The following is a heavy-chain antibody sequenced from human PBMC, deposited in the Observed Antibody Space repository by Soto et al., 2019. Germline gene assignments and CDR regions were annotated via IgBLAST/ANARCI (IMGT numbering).Heavy chain of an antibody. D-gene: IGHD3-16*01. CDR2: ISWNSGSI. V-gene: IGHV3-9*01. CDR1: GFTFDDYA. CDR3: AKDTGGESGAFDI. Sequence: EVQLVESGGGLVQPGRSLRLSCAASGFTFDDYAMHWVRQAPGKGLEWVSGISWNSGSIGYADSVKGRFTISRDNAKNALYLQMNSLRAEDTALYYCAKDTGGESGAFDIWGQGTMVTVSS. J-gene: IGHJ3*02.